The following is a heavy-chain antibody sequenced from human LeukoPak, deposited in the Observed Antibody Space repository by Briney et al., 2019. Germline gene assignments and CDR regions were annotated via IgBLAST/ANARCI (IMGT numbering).Heavy chain of an antibody. CDR2: MNPNSGNT. CDR3: ARDGKYSGSYDY. D-gene: IGHD1-26*01. V-gene: IGHV1-8*01. CDR1: GYTFTSYD. J-gene: IGHJ4*02. Sequence: ASVKVSCKASGYTFTSYDINWVRQATGQGLEWMGWMNPNSGNTGHAQKFQGRVTMTRNTSISTAYMELSSLRSEDTAVYYCARDGKYSGSYDYWGQGTLVTVSS.